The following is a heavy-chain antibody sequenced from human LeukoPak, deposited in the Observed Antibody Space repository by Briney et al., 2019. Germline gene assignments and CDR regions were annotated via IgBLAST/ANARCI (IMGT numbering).Heavy chain of an antibody. CDR3: AREDPGWFGGHDAFDI. J-gene: IGHJ3*02. D-gene: IGHD3-10*01. CDR2: IYTSGST. Sequence: SSEALSLTCTVSGGSISSYYWSWIRQPAGKGLEWIGRIYTSGSTNYNPSLKSRVTMSVDTSKNQFSLKLSSVTAADTAVYYCAREDPGWFGGHDAFDIWGQGTMVTVSS. CDR1: GGSISSYY. V-gene: IGHV4-4*07.